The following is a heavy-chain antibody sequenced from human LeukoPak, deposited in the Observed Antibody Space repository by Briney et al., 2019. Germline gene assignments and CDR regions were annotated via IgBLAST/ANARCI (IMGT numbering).Heavy chain of an antibody. CDR3: ARGGGSGYYAFDY. CDR1: GYTFTSYD. D-gene: IGHD3-16*01. J-gene: IGHJ4*02. V-gene: IGHV1-8*01. Sequence: ASVKVSCMASGYTFTSYDINWVRQATGQGLEWMGWMNPNSDNTGYAQKFLGRVSMTRNTSISTAYMELSSLRSEDTAVYYCARGGGSGYYAFDYWGQGTLVTVSS. CDR2: MNPNSDNT.